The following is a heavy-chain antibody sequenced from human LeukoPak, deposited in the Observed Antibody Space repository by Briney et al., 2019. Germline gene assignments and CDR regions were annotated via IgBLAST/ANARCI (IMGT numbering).Heavy chain of an antibody. J-gene: IGHJ4*02. D-gene: IGHD2-2*01. Sequence: GASVKVSCKASGYTFTSYAMNWVRQAPGQGLEWMGWINTNTGNPTYAQGFTGRFVFSLDTSVSTAYLQISSLMAEDTAVYYCARGFPTGVPAAIVHWGQGTLVTVSS. CDR1: GYTFTSYA. CDR2: INTNTGNP. V-gene: IGHV7-4-1*02. CDR3: ARGFPTGVPAAIVH.